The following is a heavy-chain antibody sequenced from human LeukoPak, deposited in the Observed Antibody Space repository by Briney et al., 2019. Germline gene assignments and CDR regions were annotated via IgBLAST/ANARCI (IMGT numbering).Heavy chain of an antibody. Sequence: SESLSLTCILPGDSISTYHWSWVRPPPGKGRGWGGYVYASGSTSYSISLNGRVTLSVATSKPRFSRIRTSVASAARAVYYCARLADCSIPTCWGYWFDPWGQGTLVTVSS. CDR2: VYASGST. V-gene: IGHV4-4*09. J-gene: IGHJ5*02. CDR3: ARLADCSIPTCWGYWFDP. D-gene: IGHD2-2*01. CDR1: GDSISTYH.